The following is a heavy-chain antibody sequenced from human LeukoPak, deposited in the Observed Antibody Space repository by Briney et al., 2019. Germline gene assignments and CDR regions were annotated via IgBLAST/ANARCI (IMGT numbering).Heavy chain of an antibody. CDR1: GFTFSSYA. CDR3: AAPSDFWSGYYPY. Sequence: GGSLRLSCAASGFTFSSYAMHWVRQAPGKGLEYVSAISSNGGSTYYANSVKGRFTISRDNSKNTLYLQMGSLRAEDMAVYYCAAPSDFWSGYYPYWGQGTLVTVSS. V-gene: IGHV3-64*01. CDR2: ISSNGGST. J-gene: IGHJ4*02. D-gene: IGHD3-3*01.